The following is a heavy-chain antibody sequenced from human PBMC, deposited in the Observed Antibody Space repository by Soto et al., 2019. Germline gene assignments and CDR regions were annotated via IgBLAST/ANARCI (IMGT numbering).Heavy chain of an antibody. J-gene: IGHJ4*02. CDR3: ARGTGYYDSRLDY. D-gene: IGHD3-22*01. CDR2: INHSGST. Sequence: ETLSLTCTVHGGSFSGYYWSWIRQPPGKGLEWIGEINHSGSTNYNPSLKSRVTISVDTSKNQFSLKLSSVTAADTAVYYCARGTGYYDSRLDYWGQGTLVTVS. CDR1: GGSFSGYY. V-gene: IGHV4-34*01.